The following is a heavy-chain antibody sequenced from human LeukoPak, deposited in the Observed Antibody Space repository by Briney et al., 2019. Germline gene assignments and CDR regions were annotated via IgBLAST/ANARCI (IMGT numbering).Heavy chain of an antibody. CDR1: GGSISSYY. V-gene: IGHV4-59*01. CDR3: ARSYDFWSGYEKFYFDY. Sequence: SETLPLTCTVSGGSISSYYWSWIRQPPGKGLEWIGYIYYSGSTNYNPSLKSRVTISVDTSKNQFSLKLSSVTAADTAVYYCARSYDFWSGYEKFYFDYWGQGTLVTVSS. J-gene: IGHJ4*02. D-gene: IGHD3-3*01. CDR2: IYYSGST.